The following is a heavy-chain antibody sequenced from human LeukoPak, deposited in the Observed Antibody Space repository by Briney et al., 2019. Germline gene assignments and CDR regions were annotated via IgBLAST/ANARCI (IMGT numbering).Heavy chain of an antibody. V-gene: IGHV3-7*01. Sequence: GGSLRLSCAASGFTFSTYWMSWVRQAPGKGLEWVANIKQDGSEKYYVDSVKGRFTISRDNAKDSLYLQMNTLRPEDTAVYYCARERQNKDFWSGGDYWGQGTLVTVSS. CDR3: ARERQNKDFWSGGDY. J-gene: IGHJ4*02. CDR1: GFTFSTYW. D-gene: IGHD3-3*01. CDR2: IKQDGSEK.